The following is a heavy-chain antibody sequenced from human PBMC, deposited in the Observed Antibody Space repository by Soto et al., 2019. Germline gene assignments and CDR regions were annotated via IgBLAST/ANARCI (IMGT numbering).Heavy chain of an antibody. CDR2: ISSRGSTI. V-gene: IGHV3-11*01. CDR3: ARPFYGDYVRIDY. CDR1: GFTFSDYY. J-gene: IGHJ4*02. Sequence: GGSLRLSCAASGFTFSDYYMSWIRQAPGKGLEWVSYISSRGSTIYYADSVKGRFTISRDNAKNSLYLQMNSLRAEDTAVYYCARPFYGDYVRIDYWGQGTLVTVSS. D-gene: IGHD4-17*01.